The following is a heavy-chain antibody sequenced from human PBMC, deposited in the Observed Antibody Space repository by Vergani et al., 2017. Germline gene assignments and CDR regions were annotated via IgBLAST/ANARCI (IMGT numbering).Heavy chain of an antibody. V-gene: IGHV3-23*01. CDR3: ARDGAGYYYDSSGYSNWFDP. CDR1: GFTFSSYA. Sequence: EVQLLESGGGLVQPGGSLRLSCAASGFTFSSYAMSWVRQAPGKGLEWVSAISGSGGSTYYADSVKGRFTISRDNSKNTLYLQMNSLRAEDTAVYYCARDGAGYYYDSSGYSNWFDPWGQGTLVTVSS. J-gene: IGHJ5*02. CDR2: ISGSGGST. D-gene: IGHD3-22*01.